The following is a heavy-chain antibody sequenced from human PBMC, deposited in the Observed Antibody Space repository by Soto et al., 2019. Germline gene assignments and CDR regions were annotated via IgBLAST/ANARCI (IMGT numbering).Heavy chain of an antibody. J-gene: IGHJ3*02. Sequence: GESLKISCKGSGYSFTSYWIGWVRQMPGKGLEWMGIIYPGDSDTRYSPSFQGQVTISADKSISTAYLQWSSLKASDTAMYYCARRVFGDTGRRSDAFDIWGQGTMVTVSS. CDR1: GYSFTSYW. V-gene: IGHV5-51*01. CDR2: IYPGDSDT. D-gene: IGHD3-10*01. CDR3: ARRVFGDTGRRSDAFDI.